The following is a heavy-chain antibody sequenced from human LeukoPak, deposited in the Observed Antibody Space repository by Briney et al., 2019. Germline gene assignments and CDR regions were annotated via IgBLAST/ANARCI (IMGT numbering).Heavy chain of an antibody. CDR1: GFTFSSYA. CDR3: AKNVLRFFPY. V-gene: IGHV3-23*01. J-gene: IGHJ4*02. D-gene: IGHD3-3*01. CDR2: ISGSGGST. Sequence: GGSLRLSCAASGFTFSSYAMSWVRQAPGKVLEWVSAISGSGGSTYYADSVKGRFTISRDNSKNTLYLQINSVRAEDTAVYYCAKNVLRFFPYWGQGTLVTVSS.